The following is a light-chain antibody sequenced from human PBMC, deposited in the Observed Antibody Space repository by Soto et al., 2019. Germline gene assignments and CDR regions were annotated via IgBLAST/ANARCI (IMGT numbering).Light chain of an antibody. J-gene: IGKJ4*01. CDR2: AAA. CDR3: QQSYNWSPLT. Sequence: IQMTQSPSSLSASLGDRVIITCRTSQIISNYLNWYHHKPRKAPKVLLSAAATFKRAATSRFSGSGCGTVLTLTISSLQHEDFATYFCQQSYNWSPLTFGGGTKVDIK. V-gene: IGKV1-39*01. CDR1: QIISNY.